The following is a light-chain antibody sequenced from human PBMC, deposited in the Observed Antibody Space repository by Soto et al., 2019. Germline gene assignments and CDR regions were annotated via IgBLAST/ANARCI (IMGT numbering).Light chain of an antibody. CDR3: QQYGSSPIT. CDR2: GAS. J-gene: IGKJ5*01. Sequence: EIVLTQSPGTLSLSPGDRATLSCRASQSVSSSYLAWYQQKPGQAPRLLIYGASTRATGIPDRFSGDGSVTHFTLTISRLEAEDFVMYYCQQYGSSPITFGQGTRLEI. V-gene: IGKV3-20*01. CDR1: QSVSSSY.